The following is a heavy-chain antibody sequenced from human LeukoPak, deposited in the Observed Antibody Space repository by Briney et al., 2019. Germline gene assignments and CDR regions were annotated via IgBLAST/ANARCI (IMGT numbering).Heavy chain of an antibody. CDR2: ISSSISTI. CDR3: ASQPGYSSSWYSASYYYYYYYMDV. D-gene: IGHD6-13*01. CDR1: GLTFSSYS. V-gene: IGHV3-48*01. Sequence: PGGSLRFSCAASGLTFSSYSMNGFRKAPGKGLEWVSYISSSISTIYYADSVKGRFTISRDNAKNSLYLQMNSLRAEDTAVYYCASQPGYSSSWYSASYYYYYYYMDVWGKGTTVTVSS. J-gene: IGHJ6*03.